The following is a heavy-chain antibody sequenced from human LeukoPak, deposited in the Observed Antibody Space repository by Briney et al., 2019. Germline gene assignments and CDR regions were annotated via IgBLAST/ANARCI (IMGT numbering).Heavy chain of an antibody. CDR1: GYTFTSYG. CDR3: ARAQRPGELMIYGTDV. Sequence: GASVEVSCKASGYTFTSYGISWVRQAPGQGLEWMGWISAYNGNTNYAQKLQGRVTMTTDTSTSTAYMELRSLRSDDTAVYYCARAQRPGELMIYGTDVWGQGTTVTVSS. CDR2: ISAYNGNT. V-gene: IGHV1-18*01. D-gene: IGHD3-10*01. J-gene: IGHJ6*02.